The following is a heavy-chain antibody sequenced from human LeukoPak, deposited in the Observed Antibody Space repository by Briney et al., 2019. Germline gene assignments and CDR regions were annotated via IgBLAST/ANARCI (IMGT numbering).Heavy chain of an antibody. J-gene: IGHJ4*02. CDR2: ITGSSSIT. CDR3: TRDPHSLDY. D-gene: IGHD2-21*01. Sequence: GGSLRLSCAASGFTFSTYSMNRVRQAPGKGLEWVSYITGSSSITHYADSVKGRFTISRDNAKNSLYLQMNSLRVEDTAVYYCTRDPHSLDYWGQGTRVTVSS. V-gene: IGHV3-48*04. CDR1: GFTFSTYS.